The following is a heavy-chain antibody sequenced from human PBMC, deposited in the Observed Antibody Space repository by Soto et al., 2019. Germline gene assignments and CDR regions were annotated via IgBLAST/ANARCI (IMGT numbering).Heavy chain of an antibody. V-gene: IGHV1-2*02. CDR2: INFNTGGT. Sequence: QVLLVQSGAEVKKPGASVKVSCKASGDTFSGHYLHWVRQAPGQGLEWMGWINFNTGGTNSAQKIPRRVIITRDTSFNTAFLELSRLTADDTAVYFSVRVRSVAATPFDTWGQGTLVTVSS. J-gene: IGHJ4*02. CDR1: GDTFSGHY. D-gene: IGHD2-15*01. CDR3: VRVRSVAATPFDT.